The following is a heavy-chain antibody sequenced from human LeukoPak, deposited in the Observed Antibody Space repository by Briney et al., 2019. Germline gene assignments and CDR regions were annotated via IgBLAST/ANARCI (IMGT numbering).Heavy chain of an antibody. CDR1: GGSISSGGYS. V-gene: IGHV4-30-4*07. D-gene: IGHD3-22*01. CDR2: IYYSGST. CDR3: ARGDYYDSSGYQSPSFDY. Sequence: SETLSLTCAVSGGSISSGGYSWSWIRQPPGKGLEWIGYIYYSGSTYYNPSLKSRVTISVDTSKNQFSLKLSSVTAADTAVYYCARGDYYDSSGYQSPSFDYWGQGTLVTVSS. J-gene: IGHJ4*02.